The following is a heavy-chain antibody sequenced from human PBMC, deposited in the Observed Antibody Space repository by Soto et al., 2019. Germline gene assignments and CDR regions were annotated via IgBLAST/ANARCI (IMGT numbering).Heavy chain of an antibody. V-gene: IGHV4-34*01. Sequence: SETLSLTCAVYGGSFSGYYWSWIRQPPGKGLEWIGEINHSGSTNYNPSLKSRVTISVDTSKNQFSLKLSSVTAADTAVYYCARGRYYDFWSGSPSNGMDVWGQGTTVTVSS. CDR1: GGSFSGYY. J-gene: IGHJ6*02. D-gene: IGHD3-3*01. CDR2: INHSGST. CDR3: ARGRYYDFWSGSPSNGMDV.